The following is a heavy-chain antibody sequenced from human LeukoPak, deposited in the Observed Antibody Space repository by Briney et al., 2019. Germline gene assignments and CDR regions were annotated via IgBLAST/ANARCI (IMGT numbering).Heavy chain of an antibody. CDR3: ARADYGDYQFDY. V-gene: IGHV1-69*13. CDR1: GGTFSSYA. Sequence: SVKVSCKASGGTFSSYAISWVRQAPGQGLEWMGGIIPIFGTANYTQKFQGRVTITADESTSTAYMELSSLRSEDTAVYYCARADYGDYQFDYWGQGTLVTVSS. CDR2: IIPIFGTA. D-gene: IGHD4-17*01. J-gene: IGHJ4*02.